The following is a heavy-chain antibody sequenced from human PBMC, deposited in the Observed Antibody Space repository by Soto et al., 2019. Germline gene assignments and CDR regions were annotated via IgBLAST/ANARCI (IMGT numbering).Heavy chain of an antibody. J-gene: IGHJ4*02. D-gene: IGHD1-7*01. CDR2: IYRTGST. Sequence: PSETLFLTCAVSGGSFTSNNWWTWVRQPPGQGLEWIGEIYRTGSTNYNPSLKSRVTISLDKSENQFSLKVTSLTAADTAVYYCASRDPGTSVDYWGQGTLVTVPS. V-gene: IGHV4-4*02. CDR3: ASRDPGTSVDY. CDR1: GGSFTSNNW.